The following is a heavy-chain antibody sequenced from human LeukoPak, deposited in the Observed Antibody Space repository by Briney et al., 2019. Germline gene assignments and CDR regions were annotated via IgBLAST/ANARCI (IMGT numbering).Heavy chain of an antibody. J-gene: IGHJ2*01. Sequence: GGSLRLSCAASGFTFSDYAMSWVRQAPGKGLEWLSVISGGSSGSTYYADSVTGRFTVSRDNSKNTVDLQMNSLRDADTAVYYCARLGSGYYFAFDLWGRGTLVTVSS. V-gene: IGHV3-23*01. CDR3: ARLGSGYYFAFDL. D-gene: IGHD3-22*01. CDR2: ISGGSSGST. CDR1: GFTFSDYA.